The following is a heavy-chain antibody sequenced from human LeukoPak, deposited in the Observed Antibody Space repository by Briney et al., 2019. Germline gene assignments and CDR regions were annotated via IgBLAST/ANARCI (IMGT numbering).Heavy chain of an antibody. CDR1: GYTLTELS. Sequence: ASVKVSCKVSGYTLTELSMHWVRQAPGKVLEWMGGFDPEDGETIYAQKFQGRVTMTEDTSTDTAYMELSSLRSEDTAVYYCATDLFTTGRPDYWGQGTLVTVSS. CDR2: FDPEDGET. V-gene: IGHV1-24*01. J-gene: IGHJ4*02. D-gene: IGHD1-1*01. CDR3: ATDLFTTGRPDY.